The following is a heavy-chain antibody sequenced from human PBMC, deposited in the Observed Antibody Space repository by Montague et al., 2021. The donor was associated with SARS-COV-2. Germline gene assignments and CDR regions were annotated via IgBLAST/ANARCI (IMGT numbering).Heavy chain of an antibody. CDR2: IYYSGST. D-gene: IGHD3-9*01. Sequence: SETLSLTCTVSGGSISSSSYYWGWLRQPPGKGLEWIGSIYYSGSTYYNPSLKSRVTISVDTSKNQFSLKLSSVTAADTAVYYCARRSYDILTGYSIPNWFDPWGQGTLVTVSS. V-gene: IGHV4-39*01. J-gene: IGHJ5*02. CDR1: GGSISSSSYY. CDR3: ARRSYDILTGYSIPNWFDP.